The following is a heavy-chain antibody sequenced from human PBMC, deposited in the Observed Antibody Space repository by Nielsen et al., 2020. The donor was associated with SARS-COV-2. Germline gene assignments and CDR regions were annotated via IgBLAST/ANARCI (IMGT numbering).Heavy chain of an antibody. CDR2: INPSGGST. J-gene: IGHJ6*02. CDR1: GYTFTSYY. Sequence: ASVKVSCKASGYTFTSYYMHWVRQAPGQGLEWMGIINPSGGSTSYAQKFQGRVTITRDTSTSTVYMELSSLRSEDTAVYYCARMGVSMVRGVTPTNYYYYYYGMDVWGQGTTVTVSS. D-gene: IGHD3-10*01. V-gene: IGHV1-46*01. CDR3: ARMGVSMVRGVTPTNYYYYYYGMDV.